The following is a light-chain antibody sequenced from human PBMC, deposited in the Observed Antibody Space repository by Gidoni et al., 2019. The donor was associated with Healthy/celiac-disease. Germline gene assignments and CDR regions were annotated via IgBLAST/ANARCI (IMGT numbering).Light chain of an antibody. CDR1: SSDVGGYNY. V-gene: IGLV2-14*01. CDR2: DVS. J-gene: IGLJ2*01. Sequence: QSALTQPASVSGSPGQSITISCTGTSSDVGGYNYASWYQQHPGKAPKLMIYDVSNRPSGVSNRFSGSKSGNTASLTISGLQAEDEADYYCSSYTSSSTLVVFGGGTKLXV. CDR3: SSYTSSSTLVV.